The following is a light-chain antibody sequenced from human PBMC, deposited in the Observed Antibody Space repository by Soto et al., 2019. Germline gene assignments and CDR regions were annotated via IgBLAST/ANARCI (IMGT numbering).Light chain of an antibody. Sequence: SYELTQPPSVSVSPGQTARITCSGDELSKQYVYWYQQKPGQAPVLVIYKDNERASGIPERFSASSSGTTVTLTISGVRAEDEADYYCQSSDDTGNYYLFGTGTKVTVL. V-gene: IGLV3-25*02. CDR3: QSSDDTGNYYL. CDR1: ELSKQY. J-gene: IGLJ1*01. CDR2: KDN.